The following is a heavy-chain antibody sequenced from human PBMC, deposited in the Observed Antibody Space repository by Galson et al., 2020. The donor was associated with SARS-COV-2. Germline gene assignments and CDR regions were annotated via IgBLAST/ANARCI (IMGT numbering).Heavy chain of an antibody. V-gene: IGHV4-39*01. Sequence: SETLSLTCTVSGGSIGSSSYYWGWIRQPPGKGLEWIGSIYYSGSTYYNPSLKSRVTISVDTSKNQFSLKLSSVTAADTAVYYCARQPLHSSSWVYWGQGTLVTVSS. D-gene: IGHD6-13*01. CDR1: GGSIGSSSYY. CDR2: IYYSGST. CDR3: ARQPLHSSSWVY. J-gene: IGHJ4*02.